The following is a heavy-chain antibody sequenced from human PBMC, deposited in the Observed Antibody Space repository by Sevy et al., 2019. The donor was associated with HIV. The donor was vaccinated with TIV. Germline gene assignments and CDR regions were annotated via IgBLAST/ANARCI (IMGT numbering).Heavy chain of an antibody. CDR1: GFTFSSYA. D-gene: IGHD7-27*01. Sequence: GGSLRLSCAASGFTFSSYAMSWVRQAPGKGLEWVSSISGSGGSTYYADSVKGRFTISRDNSKNTMYLQMKSLRAEDTPEDTAIYYCTKDSPGADYYYMDVWGKGTTVTVSS. V-gene: IGHV3-23*01. CDR2: ISGSGGST. J-gene: IGHJ6*03. CDR3: TKDSPGADYYYMDV.